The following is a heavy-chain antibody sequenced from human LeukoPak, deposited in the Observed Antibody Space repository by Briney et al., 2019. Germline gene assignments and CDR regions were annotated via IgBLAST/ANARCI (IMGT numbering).Heavy chain of an antibody. D-gene: IGHD3-22*01. V-gene: IGHV1-69*05. CDR3: ARNHDNTGYYDAYFDY. J-gene: IGHJ4*02. Sequence: SVKVSCKASGGTFSNYAINWVRQAPGQGLDWMGGIIPMFATVNYAQRFQGRVTITTDESTNTAYMELSGLRSEDTAVYYCARNHDNTGYYDAYFDYWGQGTLVTVSS. CDR1: GGTFSNYA. CDR2: IIPMFATV.